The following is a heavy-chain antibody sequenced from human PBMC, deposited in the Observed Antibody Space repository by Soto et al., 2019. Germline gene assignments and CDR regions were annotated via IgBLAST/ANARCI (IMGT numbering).Heavy chain of an antibody. CDR3: VRPVGGYYYYGMDV. V-gene: IGHV3-30-3*01. J-gene: IGHJ6*02. CDR1: GFTFSSYA. CDR2: ISYDGSNK. D-gene: IGHD3-16*01. Sequence: QVQLVESGGGVVQPGRSLRLSCAASGFTFSSYAMHWVRQAPGTGLEWVAVISYDGSNKYYADSVKGRFTISRDNSKNSLYLQMNSLRAEDTAVYYCVRPVGGYYYYGMDVWGQGTTVTVSS.